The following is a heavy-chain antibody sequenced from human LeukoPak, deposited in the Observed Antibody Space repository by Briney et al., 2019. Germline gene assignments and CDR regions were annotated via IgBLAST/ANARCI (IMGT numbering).Heavy chain of an antibody. V-gene: IGHV4-61*02. CDR1: GGSIGSGTYY. D-gene: IGHD4-11*01. J-gene: IGHJ6*03. CDR3: VRVPTTVDNYYMDV. Sequence: PSETLSLTCTVSGGSIGSGTYYWTRLRQPAGKGLEWIGRFYTGGSTNYNPSLRSRVSISLDMSKNQFSLKMSSVTAADTAVYYCVRVPTTVDNYYMDVWGKGTTVTVSS. CDR2: FYTGGST.